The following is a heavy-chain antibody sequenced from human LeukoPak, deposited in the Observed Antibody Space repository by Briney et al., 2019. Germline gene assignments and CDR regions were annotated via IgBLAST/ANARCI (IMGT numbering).Heavy chain of an antibody. J-gene: IGHJ4*02. D-gene: IGHD1-26*01. CDR2: IYYSGST. CDR1: GGSISSGGYY. CDR3: ATADWESFYFDS. V-gene: IGHV4-31*03. Sequence: SQTLSLTCTVSGGSISSGGYYWSWIRQHPGKGLEWIGYIYYSGSTYYNPSLKSRVTISVDRSQNQFSLKMRDVTAADTAVYFCATADWESFYFDSWGQGALVAVSS.